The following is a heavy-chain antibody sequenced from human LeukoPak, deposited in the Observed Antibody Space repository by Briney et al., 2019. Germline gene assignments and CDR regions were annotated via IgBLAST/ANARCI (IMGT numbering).Heavy chain of an antibody. J-gene: IGHJ4*02. CDR2: IYYSGST. CDR1: GGSISSYY. V-gene: IGHV4-59*08. Sequence: PSETLSLTCTVSGGSISSYYWSWIRQPPGKGLEWIGYIYYSGSTNYNPSLKSRVTISVDTSKNQFSLKLSSVTAADTAVYYCARAGEMGVAGFDYWGQGTLVTVSS. CDR3: ARAGEMGVAGFDY. D-gene: IGHD6-19*01.